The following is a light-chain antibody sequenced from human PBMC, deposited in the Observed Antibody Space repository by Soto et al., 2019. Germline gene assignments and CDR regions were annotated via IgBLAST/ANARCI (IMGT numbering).Light chain of an antibody. Sequence: QSVLTQPASVSGSPGQSITISCTGTSSDVGGYNYVSWYQQHPGKAPKLMIYDVSNRPSGVSNRFSGSKSGNTASLTISGLQAEDEADYYCSSYTSSSVGGFGGGTKLTVL. J-gene: IGLJ3*02. CDR3: SSYTSSSVGG. V-gene: IGLV2-14*01. CDR2: DVS. CDR1: SSDVGGYNY.